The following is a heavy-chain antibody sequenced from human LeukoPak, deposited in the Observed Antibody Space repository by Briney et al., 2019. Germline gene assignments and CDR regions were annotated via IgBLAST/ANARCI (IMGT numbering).Heavy chain of an antibody. Sequence: SETLSLTCTVSGVSISNYYWSWMRQPPGKGLAWIGSIFNSGTTNYNPSLKSRVTLSLDTSKNQFSLKLHSVTAADTAIYYCARSPLSGGSGTYWWFDPWGQGTLVTVSS. CDR2: IFNSGTT. CDR3: ARSPLSGGSGTYWWFDP. J-gene: IGHJ5*02. CDR1: GVSISNYY. D-gene: IGHD3-10*01. V-gene: IGHV4-59*01.